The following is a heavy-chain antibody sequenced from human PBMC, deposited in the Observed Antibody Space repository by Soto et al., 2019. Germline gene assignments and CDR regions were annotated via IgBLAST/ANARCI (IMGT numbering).Heavy chain of an antibody. CDR3: ATNNGWFSLHS. CDR1: GFTFNNYW. J-gene: IGHJ4*02. CDR2: IKTDGSEK. Sequence: GSLRLSCAASGFTFNNYWVSWVRQAPGKGLEWVAHIKTDGSEKYYVDSVKGRFTISRDNAQSSVYLQMNSLRAEDTAMYYCATNNGWFSLHSWGQGTMVTSPQ. V-gene: IGHV3-7*01. D-gene: IGHD2-15*01.